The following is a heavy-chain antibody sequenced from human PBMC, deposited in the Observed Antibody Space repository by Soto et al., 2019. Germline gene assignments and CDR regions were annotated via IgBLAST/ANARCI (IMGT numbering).Heavy chain of an antibody. CDR2: MNPNSGNT. D-gene: IGHD1-1*01. CDR1: GYTFTRYD. V-gene: IGHV1-8*01. CDR3: PGGLGTGTTILDY. J-gene: IGHJ4*02. Sequence: ASVKVSCKASGYTFTRYDINWVRQATGQGLEWMGWMNPNSGNTGYAQKFQGRVTMTRNTSISTAYMELSSLRSEDTAVYYGPGGLGTGTTILDYWGQGTLVTVSS.